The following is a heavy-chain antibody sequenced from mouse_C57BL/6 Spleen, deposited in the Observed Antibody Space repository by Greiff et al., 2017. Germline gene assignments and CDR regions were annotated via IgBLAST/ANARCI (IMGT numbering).Heavy chain of an antibody. CDR3: ARKDETAQAYDFDY. J-gene: IGHJ2*01. D-gene: IGHD3-2*02. CDR1: GFSLTSYA. Sequence: VKLMESGPGLVAPSQSLSITCTVSGFSLTSYAISWVRQPPGKGLEWLGVIWPGGGTNYNSALKSRLSISKDNSKSQVFLKMNSLHTDYTARYYCARKDETAQAYDFDYWGQGTTLTVST. CDR2: IWPGGGT. V-gene: IGHV2-9-1*01.